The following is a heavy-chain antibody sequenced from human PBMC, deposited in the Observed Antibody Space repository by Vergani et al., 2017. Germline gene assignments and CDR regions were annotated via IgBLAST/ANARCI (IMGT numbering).Heavy chain of an antibody. CDR1: GFTFSSYG. V-gene: IGHV3-30*03. J-gene: IGHJ4*02. CDR3: ASDGSGSPFDY. D-gene: IGHD3-10*01. Sequence: QVQLVESGGGVVQPGRSLRLSCAASGFTFSSYGMHWVRQAPGKGLEWVAVISYDGSNKYYADSVKGRFTISRDNSKNTLYLQMNSLRAEDTAVYYCASDGSGSPFDYWGQGTLVTVSS. CDR2: ISYDGSNK.